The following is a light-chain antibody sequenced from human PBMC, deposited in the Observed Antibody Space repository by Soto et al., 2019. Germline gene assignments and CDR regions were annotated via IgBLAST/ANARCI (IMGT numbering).Light chain of an antibody. J-gene: IGKJ5*01. CDR1: QSVSNF. CDR2: DAS. V-gene: IGKV3-11*01. CDR3: QQRSDWFT. Sequence: EIVLTQSPATLSLSPGERATLSCRASQSVSNFLAWYQQKPGQAPRLLIYDASNRATGIPVRFSGSGSGTDFTLTISSLEPEDFGLYYCQQRSDWFTFGQGTRVEIK.